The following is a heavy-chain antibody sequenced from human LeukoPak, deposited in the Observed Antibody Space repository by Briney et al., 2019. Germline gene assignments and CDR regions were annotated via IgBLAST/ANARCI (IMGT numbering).Heavy chain of an antibody. CDR2: ISSTSSHI. CDR1: GFTFSSYS. CDR3: ARVVPGTGFFY. D-gene: IGHD2-8*02. V-gene: IGHV3-21*01. Sequence: GGSLRLSCAASGFTFSSYSMNWVRQAPGKGLEWVSSISSTSSHIYYADSVKGRSTISRDNAKNSLYLQMNSLRAEDTAVYYCARVVPGTGFFYWGQGTLVTVSS. J-gene: IGHJ4*02.